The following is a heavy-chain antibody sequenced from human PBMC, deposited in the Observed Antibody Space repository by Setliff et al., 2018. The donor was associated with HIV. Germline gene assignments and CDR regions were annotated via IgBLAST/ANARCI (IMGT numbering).Heavy chain of an antibody. D-gene: IGHD3-3*01. V-gene: IGHV4-34*01. CDR3: ARFYGNYETDNWFDP. Sequence: SETLSLTCEVYGASFSDYYWTWIRQSPGKGLEWIGEINHSGDTNYNPSLKSRFTLSADLSKNQFSLNLTSVSAADTAVYYCARFYGNYETDNWFDPWGHGILVTVSS. J-gene: IGHJ5*02. CDR1: GASFSDYY. CDR2: INHSGDT.